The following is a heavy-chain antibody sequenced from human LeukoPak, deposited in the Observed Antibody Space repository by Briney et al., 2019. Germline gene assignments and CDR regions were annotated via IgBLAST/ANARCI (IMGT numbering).Heavy chain of an antibody. V-gene: IGHV3-64D*06. Sequence: GGSLRLSCSASGFTFSSYAMHWVRQAPGKGQEYVSAISSNGGSTYYADSVKGRFTISRDNSKNTLYLQMSSLRAEDTAVYYCVKSRGGYFDYWGQGTLVTVSS. CDR1: GFTFSSYA. CDR3: VKSRGGYFDY. J-gene: IGHJ4*02. D-gene: IGHD3-16*01. CDR2: ISSNGGST.